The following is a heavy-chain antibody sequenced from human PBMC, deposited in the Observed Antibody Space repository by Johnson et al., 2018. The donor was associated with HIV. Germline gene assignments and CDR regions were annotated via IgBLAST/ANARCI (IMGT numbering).Heavy chain of an antibody. V-gene: IGHV3-66*01. CDR3: ARDLVGVVAAAGPVGDASDI. Sequence: VQLVESGGGLVQPGGSLRLSCAASGFTVSSNYMNWVRQAPGKGLEWVSVIYSGGRTYYADPVKGSSTISRANSKNTLYLQMSSLRDEDTAVYYCARDLVGVVAAAGPVGDASDIWGQGTMVTVSS. CDR2: IYSGGRT. D-gene: IGHD6-13*01. J-gene: IGHJ3*02. CDR1: GFTVSSNY.